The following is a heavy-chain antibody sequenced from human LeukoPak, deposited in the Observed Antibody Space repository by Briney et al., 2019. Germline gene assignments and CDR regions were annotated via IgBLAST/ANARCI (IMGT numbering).Heavy chain of an antibody. D-gene: IGHD4-17*01. Sequence: PSETLSLTCTVSGGSISSYYWSWIRQPPGEGLEWIGYIYYSGSTNYNPSLKSRVTISVDTSKNQFSLKLSSVTAADTAVYYFASLTYGDTYWYFDLWGRGTLVTVSS. CDR3: ASLTYGDTYWYFDL. CDR2: IYYSGST. J-gene: IGHJ2*01. V-gene: IGHV4-59*01. CDR1: GGSISSYY.